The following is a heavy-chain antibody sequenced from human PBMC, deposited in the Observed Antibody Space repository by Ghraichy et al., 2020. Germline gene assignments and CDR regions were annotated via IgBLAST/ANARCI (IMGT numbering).Heavy chain of an antibody. CDR1: GGSISSYY. CDR3: ARRVGFGWFDP. Sequence: ESLNISCTVSGGSISSYYWSWIRQPPGKGLEWIGYIYYSGSTNYNPSLKSRVTISVDTSKNQFSLKLSSVTAADTAVYYCARRVGFGWFDPWGQGTLVTVSS. D-gene: IGHD3-16*01. V-gene: IGHV4-59*08. CDR2: IYYSGST. J-gene: IGHJ5*02.